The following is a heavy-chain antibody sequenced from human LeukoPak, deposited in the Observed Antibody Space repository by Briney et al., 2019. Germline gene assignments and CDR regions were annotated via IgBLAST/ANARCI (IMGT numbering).Heavy chain of an antibody. CDR1: GYTFTSYD. J-gene: IGHJ4*02. D-gene: IGHD2-21*01. Sequence: ASVKVSCKASGYTFTSYDINWVRQTTGQGLEWMGWMNPNSGNTGYAQKFQGRVTITRNTSISTAYMELSSLRSEDTAVYYCARTSVGDCGGDCSLDFDYWGQGTLVTASS. V-gene: IGHV1-8*03. CDR2: MNPNSGNT. CDR3: ARTSVGDCGGDCSLDFDY.